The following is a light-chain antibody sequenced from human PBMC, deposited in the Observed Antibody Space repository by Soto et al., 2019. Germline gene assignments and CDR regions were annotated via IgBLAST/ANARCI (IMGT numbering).Light chain of an antibody. CDR1: QSVSSS. Sequence: EIVLTQSPATLSVSPGERATLSCRASQSVSSSLAWYQQKPGQAPRLLIYGASTRATGIPARFSGSGSGTEFTLTITSLQSEDFAVYYCQQRSNWPSITFGQGTKVDIK. CDR2: GAS. J-gene: IGKJ1*01. V-gene: IGKV3-15*01. CDR3: QQRSNWPSIT.